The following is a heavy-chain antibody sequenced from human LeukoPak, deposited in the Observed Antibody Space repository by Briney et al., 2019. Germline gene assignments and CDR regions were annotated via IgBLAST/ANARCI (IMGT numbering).Heavy chain of an antibody. D-gene: IGHD1-26*01. CDR2: IDKKDNFYAT. V-gene: IGHV3-73*01. J-gene: IGHJ5*02. CDR3: TRDSGTYNWLDP. Sequence: PGGSLRLSCAASGFTFSNFAMSWVRQAPGKGLEWVGHIDKKDNFYATTSAASVTGRFTISRDDSKNMAYLQMNSLKTEDTALYYCTRDSGTYNWLDPWGQGTLVTVSS. CDR1: GFTFSNFA.